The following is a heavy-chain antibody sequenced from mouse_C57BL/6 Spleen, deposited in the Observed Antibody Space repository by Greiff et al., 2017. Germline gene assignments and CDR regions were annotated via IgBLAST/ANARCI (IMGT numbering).Heavy chain of an antibody. Sequence: QVQLKQSGAELVKPGASVKISCKASGFAFSSYWMNWVKQRPGKGLEWIGQIYPGDGETNYNGKFKGKATLTADKSSSTAYMQLSSRTSADSAVYFCVTGNSNPLDYWGQGTTLTVSS. CDR2: IYPGDGET. CDR1: GFAFSSYW. V-gene: IGHV1-80*01. CDR3: VTGNSNPLDY. D-gene: IGHD2-5*01. J-gene: IGHJ2*01.